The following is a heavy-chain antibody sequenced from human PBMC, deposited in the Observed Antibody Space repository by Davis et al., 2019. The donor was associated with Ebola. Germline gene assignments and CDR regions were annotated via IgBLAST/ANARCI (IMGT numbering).Heavy chain of an antibody. V-gene: IGHV4-39*07. D-gene: IGHD2-15*01. CDR2: IYYSGST. J-gene: IGHJ6*03. Sequence: GSLRLSCTVSGGSISSSSYYWGWIRQPPGKGLEWIGSIYYSGSTYYNPSLKSRVTISVDTSKNQFSLKLSSVTAADTAVYYCATRSLLVYYYMDVWGKGTTVTVSS. CDR3: ATRSLLVYYYMDV. CDR1: GGSISSSSYY.